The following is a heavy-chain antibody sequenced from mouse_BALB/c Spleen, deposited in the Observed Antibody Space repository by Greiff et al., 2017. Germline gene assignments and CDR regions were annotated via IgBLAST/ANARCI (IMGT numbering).Heavy chain of an antibody. J-gene: IGHJ1*01. V-gene: IGHV14-3*02. D-gene: IGHD1-1*01. CDR3: ARIPSYGSRYFDV. CDR1: GFNIKDTY. Sequence: EVKLQESGAELVKPGASVKLSCTASGFNIKDTYMHWVKQRPEQGLEWIGRIDPANGNTKYDPKFQGKATITADTSSNTAYLQLSSLTSEDTAVYYCARIPSYGSRYFDVWGAGTTVTVSS. CDR2: IDPANGNT.